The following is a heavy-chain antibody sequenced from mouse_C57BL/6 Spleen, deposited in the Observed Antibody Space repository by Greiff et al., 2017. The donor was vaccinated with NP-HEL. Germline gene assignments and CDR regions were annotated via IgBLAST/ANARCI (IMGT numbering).Heavy chain of an antibody. V-gene: IGHV1-26*01. CDR2: INPNNGGT. CDR1: GYTFTDYY. CDR3: ARSVIYYDYDGPAWFAY. Sequence: EVQLQQSGPELVKPGASVKISCKASGYTFTDYYMNWVKQSPGKSLEWIGDINPNNGGTSYIQKFKGKATLTVDKSSSTAYMELRSLTSEDSAVYYCARSVIYYDYDGPAWFAYWGQGTPVTVSA. D-gene: IGHD2-4*01. J-gene: IGHJ3*01.